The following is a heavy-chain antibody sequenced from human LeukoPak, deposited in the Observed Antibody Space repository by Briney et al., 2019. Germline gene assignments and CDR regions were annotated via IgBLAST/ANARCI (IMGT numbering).Heavy chain of an antibody. CDR3: ARDRDSSGLRDFDL. Sequence: PSETLSLTCTVSGGSINSYYWSWIRQPPGKGLEWIGYIYYSGNTNYNPSLKSRVSISIDTSKNQLSLQLSSVTAADTAVYYCARDRDSSGLRDFDLWGRGTLVTVSA. CDR1: GGSINSYY. V-gene: IGHV4-59*01. J-gene: IGHJ2*01. D-gene: IGHD3-22*01. CDR2: IYYSGNT.